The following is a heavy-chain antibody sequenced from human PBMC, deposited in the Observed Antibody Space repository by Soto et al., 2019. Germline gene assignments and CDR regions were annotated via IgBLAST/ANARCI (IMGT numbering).Heavy chain of an antibody. V-gene: IGHV6-1*01. J-gene: IGHJ4*02. Sequence: QVQLQQSGPVLVKPSQTLSLSCAISGDSVSSNSVAWTWISQSPSIGLEWMGRTYYRSKWYNDFAPSVKSLITINADTSKNPFSLQLNAVNPEDTDVYYCARNGFKQDLSHFDFRGQGTMVTVPS. CDR2: TYYRSKWYN. D-gene: IGHD2-8*01. CDR1: GDSVSSNSVA. CDR3: ARNGFKQDLSHFDF.